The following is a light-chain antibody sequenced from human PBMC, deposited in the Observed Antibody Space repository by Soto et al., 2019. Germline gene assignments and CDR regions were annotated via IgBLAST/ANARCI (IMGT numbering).Light chain of an antibody. CDR2: DAS. CDR1: QDISNS. Sequence: DIQMTQSPSSLSASVGDRVTITCQASQDISNSLNWYQQKPGKAPKLLIYDASNLETGVPSRFSGRGSGTDFTFTISSLQPEDIATYDVQQYDNLPQTFGQGTKLEIK. J-gene: IGKJ2*01. V-gene: IGKV1-33*01. CDR3: QQYDNLPQT.